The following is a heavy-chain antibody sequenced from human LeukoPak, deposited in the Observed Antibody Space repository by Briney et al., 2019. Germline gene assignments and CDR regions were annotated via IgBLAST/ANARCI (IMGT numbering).Heavy chain of an antibody. J-gene: IGHJ6*02. V-gene: IGHV3-74*01. CDR2: INSDGSST. CDR3: PPDRSYAMEV. Sequence: GGSLRLSCAASGYTFNIRWMHWVRRAPGKGLVWVSRINSDGSSTNYADSVKGRFTISRDDAKNMVYLQMNSLRAEDTAVYYCPPDRSYAMEVWGQGATVAVS. CDR1: GYTFNIRW.